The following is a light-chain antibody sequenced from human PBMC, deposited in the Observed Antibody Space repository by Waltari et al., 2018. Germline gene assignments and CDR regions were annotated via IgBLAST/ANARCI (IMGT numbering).Light chain of an antibody. CDR1: RNDLLIYNH. CDR2: DVT. V-gene: IGLV2-11*01. J-gene: IGLJ2*01. Sequence: QSALTQPRSVSGSPGQSVTISCTGTRNDLLIYNHVSWYQQHPGKAPKRIIYDVTKRPSGVPYRFSASNSGTTASLTLSGLQAEDEADYHCCSYAGSYTVVFGGGTKLTVL. CDR3: CSYAGSYTVV.